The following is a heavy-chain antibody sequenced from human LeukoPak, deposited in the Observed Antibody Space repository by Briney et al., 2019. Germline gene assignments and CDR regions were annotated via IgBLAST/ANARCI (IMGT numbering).Heavy chain of an antibody. J-gene: IGHJ4*02. Sequence: PGGSLRPSCAASTFTLSSKYMSCVRQVPGKGLEWVSVIYSGKNSSHTDSVKGRFTISTDNSTNTLYLQMNSLRATDTSVYYCARAVSSGYDPFDYWGQGTLVTVSS. CDR3: ARAVSSGYDPFDY. D-gene: IGHD3-22*01. V-gene: IGHV3-53*01. CDR1: TFTLSSKY. CDR2: IYSGKNS.